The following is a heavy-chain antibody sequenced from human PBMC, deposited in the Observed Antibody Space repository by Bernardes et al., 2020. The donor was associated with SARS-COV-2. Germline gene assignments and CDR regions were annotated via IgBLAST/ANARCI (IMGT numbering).Heavy chain of an antibody. CDR1: GFSVSAYW. V-gene: IGHV3-74*01. CDR2: INEDGRII. J-gene: IGHJ4*02. Sequence: GGSLRLSCAASGFSVSAYWMHWVRQAPGEGLVWVSRINEDGRIINYADSVKGRFTISRDIADNTLYLQMKSLRADDTAVYYCARDFGGNSDYWGQGTLVTVSS. CDR3: ARDFGGNSDY. D-gene: IGHD2-15*01.